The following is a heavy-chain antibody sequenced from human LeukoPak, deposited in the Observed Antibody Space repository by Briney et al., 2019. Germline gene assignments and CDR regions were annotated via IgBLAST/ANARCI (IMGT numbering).Heavy chain of an antibody. Sequence: SETLSLTCTVSGGSISSYYWSWIRQPPGKGLEWIGHIYYSGCTNYNPSLKSRVTISIDTSKNQFSLRLSSVTAADTAVYYCARGAAGYSYGWGQGTLVTVSS. CDR1: GGSISSYY. V-gene: IGHV4-59*01. J-gene: IGHJ4*02. CDR3: ARGAAGYSYG. CDR2: IYYSGCT. D-gene: IGHD5-18*01.